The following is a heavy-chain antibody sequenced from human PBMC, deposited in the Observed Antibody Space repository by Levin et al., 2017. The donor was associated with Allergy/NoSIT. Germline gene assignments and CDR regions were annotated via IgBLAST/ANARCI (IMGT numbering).Heavy chain of an antibody. V-gene: IGHV3-74*01. CDR2: IISDGSDT. CDR1: GFTFSRYY. CDR3: ARGGCSSTSCLDY. J-gene: IGHJ4*02. Sequence: GESLKISFAASGFTFSRYYMHWVRQAPGKGLVWVSYIISDGSDTNYADSVKGRFTISRDNAKNTLSLQMDSLRAEDTAVYYCARGGCSSTSCLDYWGQGTLVTVSS. D-gene: IGHD2-2*01.